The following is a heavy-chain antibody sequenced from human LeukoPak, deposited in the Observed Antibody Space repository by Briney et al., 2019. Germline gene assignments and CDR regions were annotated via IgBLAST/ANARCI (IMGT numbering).Heavy chain of an antibody. CDR2: ISGYNGNT. D-gene: IGHD6-13*01. V-gene: IGHV1-18*01. Sequence: ASVKVSCKASGYTFTSYGISWVRQAPGQGLEWMGWISGYNGNTNYAQKFQGRVTLTRDMSTSTVYMEMNSLTSNDTAVYYCARDGVPTAGYFYYYYMDVWGKGTTVTVSS. J-gene: IGHJ6*03. CDR1: GYTFTSYG. CDR3: ARDGVPTAGYFYYYYMDV.